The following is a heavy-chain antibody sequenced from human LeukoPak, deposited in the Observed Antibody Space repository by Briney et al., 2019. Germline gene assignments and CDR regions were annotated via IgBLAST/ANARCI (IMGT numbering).Heavy chain of an antibody. J-gene: IGHJ4*02. Sequence: GGSLRLSCVASGFMFDRYWMSWVRQAPGKGLEWVANIKSDASEEKYLDSVRGRFKISKDNAKDSLFLQRNSRRAENTAVYFGARQPQHEASFDYWGQGALVAVSS. V-gene: IGHV3-7*01. CDR1: GFMFDRYW. CDR3: ARQPQHEASFDY. CDR2: IKSDASEE.